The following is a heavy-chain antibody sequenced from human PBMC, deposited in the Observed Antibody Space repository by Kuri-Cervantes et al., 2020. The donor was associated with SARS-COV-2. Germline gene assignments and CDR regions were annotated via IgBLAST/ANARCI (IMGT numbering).Heavy chain of an antibody. V-gene: IGHV4-31*01. CDR3: ARAARITIFGVVMAFDI. CDR1: GGSISSGGYY. CDR2: IYYSGST. D-gene: IGHD3-3*01. Sequence: SCTVSGGSISSGGYYWSWIRQHPGKGLEWIGYIYYSGSTYYNPSLKSLVTISVDTSKNQFSLKLSSVTAADTAVYYCARAARITIFGVVMAFDIWGQGTMVTVSS. J-gene: IGHJ3*02.